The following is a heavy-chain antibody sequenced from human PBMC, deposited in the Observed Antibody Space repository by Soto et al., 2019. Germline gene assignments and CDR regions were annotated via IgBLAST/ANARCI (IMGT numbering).Heavy chain of an antibody. Sequence: QVQLVESGGGVVQPGGSLRLSCAASGFTFRNYAMHWVRQAPGKGLECLAVIAYDGSNAFYRDSVKGRFTISRDNSKNTLYLHRNSLRSEDMGVYYCARGDREDILVVVGARPGEYGIDIWGQGTTVTVSS. V-gene: IGHV3-30-3*01. D-gene: IGHD2-15*01. CDR2: IAYDGSNA. CDR1: GFTFRNYA. CDR3: ARGDREDILVVVGARPGEYGIDI. J-gene: IGHJ6*02.